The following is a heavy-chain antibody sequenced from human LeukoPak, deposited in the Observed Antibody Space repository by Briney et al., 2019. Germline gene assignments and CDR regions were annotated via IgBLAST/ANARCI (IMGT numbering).Heavy chain of an antibody. D-gene: IGHD2-2*01. CDR3: ARVKSCSSTSCYPVY. CDR1: GFTFSDYY. J-gene: IGHJ4*02. CDR2: ISSSGSTI. V-gene: IGHV3-11*04. Sequence: GGSLRLSCAASGFTFSDYYMSWIRQAPGKGLEWVSYISSSGSTIYYADSVKGRFTISRDNAKNPLYLQMNSLRAEDTAVYYCARVKSCSSTSCYPVYWGQGTLVTVSS.